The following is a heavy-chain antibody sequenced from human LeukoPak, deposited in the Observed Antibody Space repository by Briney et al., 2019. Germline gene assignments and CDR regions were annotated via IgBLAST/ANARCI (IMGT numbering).Heavy chain of an antibody. J-gene: IGHJ5*02. CDR3: ARLLVAARGWFDP. V-gene: IGHV4-39*01. Sequence: SEILSLTCTVSGASISSTSFYWGWIRQPPGKGLEWIGSTYHTGSTYYNSSLRSRVTIFVDTSKNQFSLNLTSVTAADTAVYYCARLLVAARGWFDPWGQGILVTVSS. CDR2: TYHTGST. D-gene: IGHD2-15*01. CDR1: GASISSTSFY.